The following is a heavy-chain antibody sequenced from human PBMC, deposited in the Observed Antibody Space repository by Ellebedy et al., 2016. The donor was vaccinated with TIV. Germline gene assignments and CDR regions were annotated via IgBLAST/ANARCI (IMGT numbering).Heavy chain of an antibody. D-gene: IGHD3-16*02. CDR2: ISGSGGST. V-gene: IGHV3-23*01. J-gene: IGHJ6*02. Sequence: GESLKISCAASGFTFSSYAMSWVRQAPGKGLEWVSAISGSGGSTYYADSVKGRFTISRDNSKNTLYLQMNSLRAEDTAVYYCAKVILGYYYYGMDVWGQGTTVTVSS. CDR1: GFTFSSYA. CDR3: AKVILGYYYYGMDV.